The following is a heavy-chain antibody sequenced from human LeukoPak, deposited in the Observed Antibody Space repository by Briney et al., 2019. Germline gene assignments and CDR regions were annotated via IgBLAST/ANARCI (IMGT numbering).Heavy chain of an antibody. V-gene: IGHV1-2*02. CDR2: INPNSGAT. Sequence: ASLKVSCKASGYTFKDYYMNWVRQAPGQGLEWMGWINPNSGATKFAQKFQGRITLTRDTSINIASMELTRLRSDDTAIYYCAREGPLTTEMGDYYTLGVWGQGTTVIVSS. CDR3: AREGPLTTEMGDYYTLGV. J-gene: IGHJ6*02. D-gene: IGHD4-11*01. CDR1: GYTFKDYY.